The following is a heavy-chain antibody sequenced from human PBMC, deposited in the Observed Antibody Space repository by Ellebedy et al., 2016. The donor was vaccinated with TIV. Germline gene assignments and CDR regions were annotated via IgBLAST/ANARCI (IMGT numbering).Heavy chain of an antibody. CDR1: GGSFSGYY. CDR2: IFHGGRN. V-gene: IGHV4-34*12. J-gene: IGHJ2*01. Sequence: MPSETLSLTCAVYGGSFSGYYWSWIRQPPGKGLEWIGSIFHGGRNYYNASLGSRVTISVDTSNNQFSLKLSSVTAADTAVYYCARAAAGGGLYWYFDLWGRGTLVTVSS. CDR3: ARAAAGGGLYWYFDL. D-gene: IGHD6-13*01.